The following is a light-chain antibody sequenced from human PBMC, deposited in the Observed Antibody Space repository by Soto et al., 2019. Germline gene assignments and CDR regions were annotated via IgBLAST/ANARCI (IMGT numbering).Light chain of an antibody. CDR3: QHYHMSQWT. J-gene: IGKJ1*01. Sequence: EILLTQSPGTLSLSPGQRVTLSCRASESVSGTYLTWYQQKPGQPPRLLVFGASTRATGIPDRFSGSGSGTDFTLTITSLEPEDFAVYYCQHYHMSQWTFCQGTRVEI. V-gene: IGKV3-20*01. CDR2: GAS. CDR1: ESVSGTY.